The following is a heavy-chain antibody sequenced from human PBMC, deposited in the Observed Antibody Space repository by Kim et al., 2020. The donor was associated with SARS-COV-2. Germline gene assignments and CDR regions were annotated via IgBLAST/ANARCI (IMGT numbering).Heavy chain of an antibody. Sequence: GGSLRLSCAASGFTFSSYAMAWVRQAPGKGLEWVSTIATGGGTSYTDSVKGRFAISRDNSKNTLYLQMDGLKVDDTAVYYCAKTGQLESWGQGTLVTVSS. V-gene: IGHV3-23*01. J-gene: IGHJ5*02. CDR2: IATGGGT. CDR3: AKTGQLES. CDR1: GFTFSSYA. D-gene: IGHD3-3*01.